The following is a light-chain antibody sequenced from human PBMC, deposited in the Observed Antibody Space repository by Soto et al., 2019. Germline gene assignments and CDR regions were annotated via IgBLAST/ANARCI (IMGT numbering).Light chain of an antibody. J-gene: IGLJ7*01. CDR3: QSYDSSNLAV. CDR2: EDN. Sequence: NFMLTQPHSVSECPGKTVTISCTRSSGSIASNYVQWYQQRPGSAPTTVIYEDNQRPSGVPDRFSGSIDSSSNSASLTISGLKTEDEADYYCQSYDSSNLAVFGGGTQLTVL. V-gene: IGLV6-57*03. CDR1: SGSIASNY.